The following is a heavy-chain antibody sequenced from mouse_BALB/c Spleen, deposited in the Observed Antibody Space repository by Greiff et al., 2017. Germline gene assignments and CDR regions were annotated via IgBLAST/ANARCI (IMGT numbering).Heavy chain of an antibody. J-gene: IGHJ2*01. CDR1: GYTFTSYW. V-gene: IGHV1-87*01. Sequence: VQLQQSGSELARPGASVKLSCKASGYTFTSYWMQWVKQRPGQGLEWIGAIYPGDGDTRYTQKFKGKATLTADKSSSTAYMQLSSLASEDSAVYYCASERGYWGQGTTLTVSS. CDR3: ASERGY. CDR2: IYPGDGDT.